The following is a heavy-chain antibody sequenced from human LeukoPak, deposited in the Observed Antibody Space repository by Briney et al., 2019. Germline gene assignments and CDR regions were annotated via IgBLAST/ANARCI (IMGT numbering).Heavy chain of an antibody. V-gene: IGHV3-74*01. J-gene: IGHJ4*02. CDR1: GFSLSGYW. D-gene: IGHD5-12*01. CDR3: ARVRGYSGYDKIDY. CDR2: NNGDGSTT. Sequence: PGGSLRLSCVASGFSLSGYWMYWVRQAPGKGLMYISRNNGDGSTTNYADLVKGRLTMSRDNVKNTLYLQMNSLRAEDTAVYYCARVRGYSGYDKIDYWGQGTLVTVSS.